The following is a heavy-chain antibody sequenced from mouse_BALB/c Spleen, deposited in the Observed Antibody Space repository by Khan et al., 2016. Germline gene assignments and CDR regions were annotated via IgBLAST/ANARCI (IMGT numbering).Heavy chain of an antibody. J-gene: IGHJ3*01. V-gene: IGHV4-1*02. CDR3: ARAGYYGYLAY. D-gene: IGHD1-1*01. CDR2: INPDSRTI. CDR1: GFDFRRYW. Sequence: EVELVESGGGLVQPGGSLKLSCAASGFDFRRYWMSWVRQDPGKGLEWIGEINPDSRTINYSPSLKDKFTISRDNAKSTLYLQMSKVRSEDTALYYCARAGYYGYLAYWGQGTLVSVSA.